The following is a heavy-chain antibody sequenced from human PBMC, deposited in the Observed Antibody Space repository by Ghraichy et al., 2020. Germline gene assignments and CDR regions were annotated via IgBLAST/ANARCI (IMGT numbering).Heavy chain of an antibody. J-gene: IGHJ4*02. CDR1: GFTCDDYA. V-gene: IGHV3-9*01. CDR2: IYCKSGNT. CDR3: IKDSLAGGADY. D-gene: IGHD3-10*01. Sequence: GGSLRLSCAASGFTCDDYAMHWVRQAPGKGLEWVSGIYCKSGNTGYADSVKGRFTISRDNAKNSLYLQMNSLRIEDTALYYCIKDSLAGGADYWGQGILVTVSS.